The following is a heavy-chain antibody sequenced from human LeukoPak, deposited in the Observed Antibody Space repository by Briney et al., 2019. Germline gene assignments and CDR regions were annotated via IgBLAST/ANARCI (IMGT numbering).Heavy chain of an antibody. D-gene: IGHD3-10*01. V-gene: IGHV3-23*01. CDR1: EFTFSKSP. CDR2: ISGSGGST. CDR3: AKDSLTYYYGSGSYVGGDAFDI. J-gene: IGHJ3*02. Sequence: GGSLRLSCAASEFTFSKSPMSWVRQAPGKGLEWVSAISGSGGSTYYADSVKGRFTISRDNSKNTLYLQMNSLRAEDTAVYYCAKDSLTYYYGSGSYVGGDAFDIWGQGTMVTVSS.